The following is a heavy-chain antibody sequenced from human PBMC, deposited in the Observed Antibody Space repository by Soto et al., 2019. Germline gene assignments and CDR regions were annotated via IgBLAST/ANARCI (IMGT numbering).Heavy chain of an antibody. V-gene: IGHV1-18*01. CDR1: GYTFTSHG. D-gene: IGHD3-10*01. CDR3: ARMVRGSNIDYYHYMDV. J-gene: IGHJ6*03. CDR2: ISAYNGDT. Sequence: QVQLVQSGGEVRKPGASVKVSCKASGYTFTSHGISWVRQAPGQGLEWMGWISAYNGDTNYAQKIQGRVTVTTDRSTSTGYMELRSLRSEDTAVYYCARMVRGSNIDYYHYMDVWGKGTTVTVSS.